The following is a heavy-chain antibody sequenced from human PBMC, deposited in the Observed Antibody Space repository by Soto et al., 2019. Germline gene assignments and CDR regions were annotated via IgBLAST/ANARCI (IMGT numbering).Heavy chain of an antibody. CDR3: ASVTRYCSSTSCYGRSGFDY. J-gene: IGHJ4*02. CDR1: SGSISSSNW. Sequence: SETLSLTCAVSSGSISSSNWWSWVRQPPGKGLEWIGEIYHSGSTNYNPSLKSRVTISVDKSKNQFSLKLSSVTAADTAVYYCASVTRYCSSTSCYGRSGFDYWGQGTRVTVSS. V-gene: IGHV4-4*02. CDR2: IYHSGST. D-gene: IGHD2-2*01.